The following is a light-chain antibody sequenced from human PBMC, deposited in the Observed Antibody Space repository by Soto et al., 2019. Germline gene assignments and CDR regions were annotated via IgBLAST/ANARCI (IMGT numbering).Light chain of an antibody. CDR1: QGISNY. CDR2: SAS. V-gene: IGKV1-9*01. CDR3: LQLNRYPLT. J-gene: IGKJ4*01. Sequence: DIQLTQSPSFLSASVGDRVTITCRASQGISNYLAWYQQKPGKAPELLVYSASTVQSGVPSRFSGGGSETEFSLTIGTLQPEDFATYYCLQLNRYPLTSGGGTKVDLK.